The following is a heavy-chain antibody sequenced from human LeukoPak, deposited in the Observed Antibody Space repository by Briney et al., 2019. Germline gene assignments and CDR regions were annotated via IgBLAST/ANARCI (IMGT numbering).Heavy chain of an antibody. D-gene: IGHD5-18*01. J-gene: IGHJ4*02. Sequence: PSQTLSLTCTVSGGSISSGGYYWSWIRQHPGKGLEWIGYIYYSGSTYCNPSLKSRVTISVDTSKNQFSLKLSSVTAADTAVYYCARVGYRSEYFDYWGQGTLVTVSS. CDR1: GGSISSGGYY. CDR2: IYYSGST. CDR3: ARVGYRSEYFDY. V-gene: IGHV4-31*03.